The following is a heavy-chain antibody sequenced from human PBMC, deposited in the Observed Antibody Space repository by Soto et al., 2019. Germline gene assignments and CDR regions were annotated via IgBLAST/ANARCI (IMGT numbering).Heavy chain of an antibody. CDR1: GGSFSGYY. J-gene: IGHJ6*03. Sequence: SETLSLTCAVYGGSFSGYYWSWIRQPPGKGLEWIGEINHSGSTNYNPSLKSRVTISVDTSKNQFSLKLSSVTAADTAVYYCARSQWGSSPYYYYMDVWGKGTTVTVSS. CDR3: ARSQWGSSPYYYYMDV. CDR2: INHSGST. V-gene: IGHV4-34*01. D-gene: IGHD6-6*01.